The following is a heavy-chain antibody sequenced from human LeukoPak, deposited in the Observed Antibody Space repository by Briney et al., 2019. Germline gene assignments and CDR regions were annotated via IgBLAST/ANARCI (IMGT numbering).Heavy chain of an antibody. CDR2: ISSDGSGK. J-gene: IGHJ4*02. V-gene: IGHV3-7*01. CDR1: GFTFSTYW. D-gene: IGHD1-26*01. CDR3: GRVRPGDANY. Sequence: PGGSLRLSCAASGFTFSTYWMTWIRQAPGKGLEWVASISSDGSGKYYMDSVKGRFTISRDNAKNSLFLPMNSLGAEDTAVYHCGRVRPGDANYWGQGTLVTVSS.